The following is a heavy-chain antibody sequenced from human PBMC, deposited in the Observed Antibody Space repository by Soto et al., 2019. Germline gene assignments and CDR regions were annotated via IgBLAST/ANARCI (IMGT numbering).Heavy chain of an antibody. CDR2: MNEDGGTT. CDR1: GFTFSSYW. J-gene: IGHJ4*02. CDR3: AKDIGFQQHLFVFDN. V-gene: IGHV3-74*01. Sequence: EVQLVESGGGLVRPGGSLRLSCAASGFTFSSYWMHWVRQAPGKGLVWVSRMNEDGGTTDYADSVKGRFTISRDNAKNTLYLQMNSLRVEDTAVYYCAKDIGFQQHLFVFDNWGQGTLVTVSS. D-gene: IGHD6-13*01.